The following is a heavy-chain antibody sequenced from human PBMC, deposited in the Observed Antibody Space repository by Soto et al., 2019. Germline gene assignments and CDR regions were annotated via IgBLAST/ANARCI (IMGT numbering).Heavy chain of an antibody. J-gene: IGHJ4*02. V-gene: IGHV3-23*01. D-gene: IGHD3-3*01. CDR2: ISGSGGST. Sequence: GGSLRLSCAASGFTFSSYAMSWVRQAPGKGLEWVSAISGSGGSTYYADSVKGRFTISRDNSKNTLYLQMNSLRAEDAAVYYCAKPLPPITIFGGGVDYWGQGTLVTVSS. CDR3: AKPLPPITIFGGGVDY. CDR1: GFTFSSYA.